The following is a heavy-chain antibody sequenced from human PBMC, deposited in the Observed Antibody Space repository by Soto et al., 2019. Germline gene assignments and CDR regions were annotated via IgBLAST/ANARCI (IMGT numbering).Heavy chain of an antibody. CDR1: GGSFSGYY. J-gene: IGHJ4*02. CDR2: INHSGST. CDR3: ARHGMDYYDSSGYYYSPCYCDY. Sequence: SETLSLTCAVYGGSFSGYYWSWIRQPPGKGLEWIGEINHSGSTNYNPSLKSRVTISVDTSKNQLSLKLSSVTAADTALYYCARHGMDYYDSSGYYYSPCYCDYWGQGTLVTVSS. D-gene: IGHD3-22*01. V-gene: IGHV4-34*01.